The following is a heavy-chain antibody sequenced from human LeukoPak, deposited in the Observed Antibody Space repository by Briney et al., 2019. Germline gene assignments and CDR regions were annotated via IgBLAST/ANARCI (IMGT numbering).Heavy chain of an antibody. CDR1: GFTFSSYE. CDR3: ASSRPSSGWYY. D-gene: IGHD6-19*01. CDR2: ISSSGSTI. Sequence: GGSLRLSCAASGFTFSSYEMNWVRQAPGKGLEWVSYISSSGSTIYYADSVKGRFTISRDNAKNSLYPQMNSLRAEDTAVYYCASSRPSSGWYYWGQGTLVTVSS. V-gene: IGHV3-48*03. J-gene: IGHJ4*02.